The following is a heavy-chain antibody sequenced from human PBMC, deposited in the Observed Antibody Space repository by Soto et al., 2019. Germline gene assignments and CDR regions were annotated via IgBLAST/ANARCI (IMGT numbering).Heavy chain of an antibody. D-gene: IGHD3-16*01. J-gene: IGHJ4*02. CDR2: IYYSGTT. Sequence: SETLSLTCTVSGGSISSGTYYWGWIRQPPGKGLEWIGSIYYSGTTYSNPSLKSRVTISVDTSKNQFSLKLNSVTAADTAVYYCARHGGVTPYYFDYWGQGNLVTVSS. CDR3: ARHGGVTPYYFDY. CDR1: GGSISSGTYY. V-gene: IGHV4-39*01.